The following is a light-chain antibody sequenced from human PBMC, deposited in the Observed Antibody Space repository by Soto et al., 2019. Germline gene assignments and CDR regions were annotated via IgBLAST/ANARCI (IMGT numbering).Light chain of an antibody. CDR3: SSYTSSSTLV. CDR2: DVS. J-gene: IGLJ3*02. Sequence: QSALTQPASVSGSPGQSITISCTGTSRDVGGYNYVSWYQQHPGKAPKLMIYDVSNRPSGVSNRFSGSKSGNTASLTISGLQAEDEDDYYCSSYTSSSTLVFGGGTKLTVL. CDR1: SRDVGGYNY. V-gene: IGLV2-14*03.